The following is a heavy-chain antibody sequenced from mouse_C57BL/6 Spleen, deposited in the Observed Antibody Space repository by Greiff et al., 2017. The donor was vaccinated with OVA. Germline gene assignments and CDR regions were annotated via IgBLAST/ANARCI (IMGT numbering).Heavy chain of an antibody. D-gene: IGHD2-4*01. Sequence: EVQLQESGPGLVKPSQSLSLTCSVTGYSITSGYYWNWIRQFPGNKLEWMGYISYDGSNNYNPSLKNRISITRDTSKNRFFLKLNSVTTEDTATYYCASPSLYYDYDRYYFDYWGQGTTLTVSS. V-gene: IGHV3-6*01. J-gene: IGHJ2*01. CDR2: ISYDGSN. CDR1: GYSITSGYY. CDR3: ASPSLYYDYDRYYFDY.